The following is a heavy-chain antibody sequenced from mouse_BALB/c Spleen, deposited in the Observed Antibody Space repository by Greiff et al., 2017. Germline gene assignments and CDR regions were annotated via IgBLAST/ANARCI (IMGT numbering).Heavy chain of an antibody. J-gene: IGHJ3*01. D-gene: IGHD2-4*01. CDR2: IWAGGST. Sequence: QVQLQQSGPGLVAPSQSLSITCTVSGFSLTSYGVHWVRQPPGKGLEWLGVIWAGGSTNYNSALMSRLSISKDNSKSQVFLKMNSLQTDDTAMYYCAREGGGLRRGFAYWGQGTLVTVSA. CDR3: AREGGGLRRGFAY. CDR1: GFSLTSYG. V-gene: IGHV2-9*02.